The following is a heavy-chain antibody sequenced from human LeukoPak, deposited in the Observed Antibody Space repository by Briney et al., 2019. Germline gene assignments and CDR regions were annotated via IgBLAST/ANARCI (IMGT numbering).Heavy chain of an antibody. CDR2: IYPGDSDT. J-gene: IGHJ4*02. CDR1: GYSFTSYW. D-gene: IGHD2-15*01. Sequence: GESLKISCKGSGYSFTSYWIGWVRQMPGKGLEWMGIIYPGDSDTRYSPSFQGQVTISADKSISTAYLQWSSLKASDTAKYYCARRQSEAYCSGGSCYYFDYWGQGTLVTVSS. CDR3: ARRQSEAYCSGGSCYYFDY. V-gene: IGHV5-51*01.